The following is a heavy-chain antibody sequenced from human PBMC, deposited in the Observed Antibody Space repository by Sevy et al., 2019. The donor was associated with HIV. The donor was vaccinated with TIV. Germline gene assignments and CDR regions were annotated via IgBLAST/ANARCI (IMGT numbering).Heavy chain of an antibody. CDR3: ARLDGDYDYYYGMDV. CDR1: GGSISSYY. Sequence: SEILSLTCTVSGGSISSYYWSWIRQPPGKGLEWIGYIYYSGSTNYNPSLKSRVTISVDTSKNQFSLKLSSVTAADTAVYYCARLDGDYDYYYGMDVWGQGTTVTVSS. V-gene: IGHV4-59*12. D-gene: IGHD4-17*01. J-gene: IGHJ6*02. CDR2: IYYSGST.